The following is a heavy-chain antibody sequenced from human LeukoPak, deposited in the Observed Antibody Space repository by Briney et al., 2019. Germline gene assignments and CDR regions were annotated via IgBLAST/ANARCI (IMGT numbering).Heavy chain of an antibody. D-gene: IGHD3-3*01. CDR1: GFTFSSYG. CDR2: IRYDGSNK. Sequence: PGGSLRLSCAASGFTFSSYGMHWVRQAPGKGLEWVAFIRYDGSNKYYADSVKGRFTISRDNSKNTLYLQMNSLRAEDTAVYYCARAATIFGGHPDYYYYYMDVWGKGTTVTVSS. CDR3: ARAATIFGGHPDYYYYYMDV. V-gene: IGHV3-30*02. J-gene: IGHJ6*03.